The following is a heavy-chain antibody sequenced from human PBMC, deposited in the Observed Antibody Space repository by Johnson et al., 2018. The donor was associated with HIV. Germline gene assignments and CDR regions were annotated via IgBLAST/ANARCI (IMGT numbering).Heavy chain of an antibody. CDR1: GFTFSSYA. CDR2: ISYDGSNK. CDR3: ARAVGRGGRCYSHDAFDI. J-gene: IGHJ3*02. Sequence: QVQLVESGGGVVQPGRSLRLSCAASGFTFSSYAMHWVRQAPGKGLEWVAVISYDGSNKYYADSVKGRFTISRDNSKNTLYLQMNSLRAGDTALYYCARAVGRGGRCYSHDAFDIWGQGTMVTVSS. V-gene: IGHV3-30-3*01. D-gene: IGHD2-15*01.